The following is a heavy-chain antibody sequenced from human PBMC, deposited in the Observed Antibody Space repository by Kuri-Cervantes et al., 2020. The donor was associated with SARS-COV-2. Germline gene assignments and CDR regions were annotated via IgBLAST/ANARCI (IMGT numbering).Heavy chain of an antibody. D-gene: IGHD6-13*01. V-gene: IGHV1-58*01. Sequence: SVKVSCKASGFTFTSSAVQWVRQARGQRLEWIGWIVVGSGNTNYAQKFQERVTITRDMSTSTAYMELSSLRSEDTAVYYCARGHTSSSWDNWFDPWGQGTLVTVSS. CDR1: GFTFTSSA. CDR3: ARGHTSSSWDNWFDP. CDR2: IVVGSGNT. J-gene: IGHJ5*02.